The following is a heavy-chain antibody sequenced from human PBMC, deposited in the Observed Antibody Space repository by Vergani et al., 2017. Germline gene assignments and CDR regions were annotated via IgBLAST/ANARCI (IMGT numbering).Heavy chain of an antibody. CDR1: GGSISSYYW. J-gene: IGHJ5*02. V-gene: IGHV2-5*08. Sequence: QESGPGLVKPSETLSLTCTVSGGSISSYYWSWIRQPPGKALEWLALIYWDDDKRYSPSLKSRLTITKDTSKNQVVLTMTNMDPVDTATYYCAHGYDILTGYPSFDPWGQGTLVTVSS. CDR2: IYWDDDK. D-gene: IGHD3-9*01. CDR3: AHGYDILTGYPSFDP.